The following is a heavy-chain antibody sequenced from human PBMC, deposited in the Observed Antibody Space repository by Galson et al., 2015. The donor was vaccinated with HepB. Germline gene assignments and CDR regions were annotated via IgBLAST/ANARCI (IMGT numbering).Heavy chain of an antibody. V-gene: IGHV3-66*01. CDR3: ARDVLGDIAFGLGSASDI. CDR2: IYRDGGV. J-gene: IGHJ3*02. D-gene: IGHD1-26*01. Sequence: SLRLSCAASGITVSSNYMTWVRQAPGKGLEWLSAIYRDGGVHYVDSVKGRFTISRDNVKNILYLQMTSLRAEDTAVYYCARDVLGDIAFGLGSASDIWGQGTVVIVSS. CDR1: GITVSSNY.